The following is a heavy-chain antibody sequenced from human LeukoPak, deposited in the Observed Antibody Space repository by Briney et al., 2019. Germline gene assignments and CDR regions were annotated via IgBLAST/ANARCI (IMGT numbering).Heavy chain of an antibody. CDR3: AADLPYSNYGPLDY. D-gene: IGHD4-11*01. CDR1: GFTFTTSA. V-gene: IGHV1-58*01. Sequence: SVKVSCKASGFTFTTSAVQWVRQARGQRLEWIGWIVVGSGNTNYAEMFQERVTITRDMSTSTAYMELSSLRSEDTAVYFCAADLPYSNYGPLDYWGQGTLVTVSS. CDR2: IVVGSGNT. J-gene: IGHJ4*02.